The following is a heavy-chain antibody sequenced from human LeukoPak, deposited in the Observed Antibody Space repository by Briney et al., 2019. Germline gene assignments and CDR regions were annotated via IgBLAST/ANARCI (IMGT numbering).Heavy chain of an antibody. CDR2: INPSGGST. V-gene: IGHV1-46*01. CDR1: GYTFTSYY. Sequence: ASVTVSFKASGYTFTSYYMHWVRQAPGQGLEWMGIINPSGGSTSYAQKFQGRVTMTRDTSTSTVYMELSSLRSEDTAVYYCARDFSADDSSYNYGYWGQGTLVTVSS. CDR3: ARDFSADDSSYNYGY. D-gene: IGHD3-22*01. J-gene: IGHJ4*02.